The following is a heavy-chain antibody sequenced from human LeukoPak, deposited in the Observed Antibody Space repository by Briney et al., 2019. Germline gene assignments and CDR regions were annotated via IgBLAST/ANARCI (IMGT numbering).Heavy chain of an antibody. CDR1: GLTFSSYG. CDR2: IYSGGST. J-gene: IGHJ4*02. CDR3: AKDPFDYGETPYYFDY. Sequence: GGSLRLSCAASGLTFSSYGMSWVRQAPGKGLEWVSFIYSGGSTYYADSVKGRITITRDNSKNTLYLQMNSLRAEDTAVYYCAKDPFDYGETPYYFDYWGQGTLVTVSS. V-gene: IGHV3-23*03. D-gene: IGHD4-17*01.